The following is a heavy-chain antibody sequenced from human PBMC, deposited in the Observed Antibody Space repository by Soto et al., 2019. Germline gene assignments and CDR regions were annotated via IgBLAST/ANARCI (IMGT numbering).Heavy chain of an antibody. Sequence: SETLSLTCAVYGASLSDNYCNWLRQPPGKGLEWIGEINHSGNTNYNPSLRSRVTISIDASKNQLSLNLRSVSAADTAVYYCARSRGEFDAWGQGTPVTVSS. J-gene: IGHJ5*02. V-gene: IGHV4-34*01. CDR1: GASLSDNY. CDR3: ARSRGEFDA. CDR2: INHSGNT. D-gene: IGHD2-21*01.